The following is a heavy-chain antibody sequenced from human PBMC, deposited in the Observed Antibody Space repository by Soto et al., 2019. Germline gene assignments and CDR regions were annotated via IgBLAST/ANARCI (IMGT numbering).Heavy chain of an antibody. D-gene: IGHD6-13*01. J-gene: IGHJ4*02. CDR2: INPSGGST. CDR1: GYTFTSYY. Sequence: QVQLVQSGAEVKKPGASVKVSCKASGYTFTSYYMHWVRQAPGQGLEWMGIINPSGGSTSYAQQIQVRVTMTRDTSTSTVYMELSSLRSEDTAVYYCARDEQELYSVALDYWGQGTLVTVSS. CDR3: ARDEQELYSVALDY. V-gene: IGHV1-46*01.